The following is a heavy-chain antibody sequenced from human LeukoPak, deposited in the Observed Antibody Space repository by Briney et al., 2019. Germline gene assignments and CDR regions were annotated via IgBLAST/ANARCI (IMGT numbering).Heavy chain of an antibody. CDR2: ISSSGSTI. Sequence: GGSLRLSCAASGFTFRDYYMSGIRQAPGKGLEWVSYISSSGSTIYYADAVKGRYTISRDNAKNSLYRPTNSLRAEDTAVYYCARDRWKKHGGTDYWGQGPLATVSS. D-gene: IGHD3-16*01. J-gene: IGHJ4*02. CDR3: ARDRWKKHGGTDY. CDR1: GFTFRDYY. V-gene: IGHV3-11*01.